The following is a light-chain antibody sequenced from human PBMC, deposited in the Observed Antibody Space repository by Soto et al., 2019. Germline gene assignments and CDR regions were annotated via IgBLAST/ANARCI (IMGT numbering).Light chain of an antibody. J-gene: IGLJ2*01. CDR2: DVS. Sequence: QSALTQPASVSGSPGQSITISCTGTSSDVGGYNYVSCYQQHPGKAPKLMIYDVSNRPSGVSNRFSGSKSGNTASLTISGLQAEDEADYYCSSYTSSSSLYVVFGGGTKVTVL. CDR1: SSDVGGYNY. CDR3: SSYTSSSSLYVV. V-gene: IGLV2-14*01.